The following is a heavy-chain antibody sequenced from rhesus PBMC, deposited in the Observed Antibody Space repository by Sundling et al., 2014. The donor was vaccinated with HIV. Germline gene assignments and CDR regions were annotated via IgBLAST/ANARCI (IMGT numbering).Heavy chain of an antibody. CDR1: GFTFSSYA. CDR3: VRTLAAAGIPDRLHFDY. V-gene: IGHV3-103*01. D-gene: IGHD6-25*01. Sequence: EVQLVETGGGLVQPGGSLKFSCTASGFTFSSYAMSWVRQAPGKGLEWVSAINSGGGSTYYADSVKGRFTLSRDNSKNTLSLQMNSLRAEDTAVYYCVRTLAAAGIPDRLHFDYWGQGVLVTVSS. CDR2: INSGGGST. J-gene: IGHJ4*01.